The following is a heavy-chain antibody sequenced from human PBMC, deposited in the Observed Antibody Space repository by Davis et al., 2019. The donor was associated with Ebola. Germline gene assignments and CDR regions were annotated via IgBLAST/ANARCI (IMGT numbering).Heavy chain of an antibody. CDR2: ISAYNGNT. J-gene: IGHJ6*02. Sequence: ASVKVSCKASGYTFTSYGISWVRQAPGQGLEWMGWISAYNGNTNYAQKLQGRVTMTTDTSTSTAYMELRSLRSDDTAVYYCARDGDTIFGVVSGYYYGMDVWDQGTTVTVSS. D-gene: IGHD3-3*01. CDR3: ARDGDTIFGVVSGYYYGMDV. CDR1: GYTFTSYG. V-gene: IGHV1-18*01.